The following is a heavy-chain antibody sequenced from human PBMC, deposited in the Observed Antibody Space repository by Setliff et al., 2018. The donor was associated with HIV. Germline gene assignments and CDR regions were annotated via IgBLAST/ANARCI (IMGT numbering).Heavy chain of an antibody. V-gene: IGHV3-23*01. CDR1: GFTFTTYP. Sequence: GGSLRLSCVASGFTFTTYPMSWVRQAPGKGLEWVSAISGDGGDTAYADSLKGRFTISRDTSKNTLHLHMNSLRAEDTAVYYCARRKLEVWVNDYYSYYLDVWGKGTTVTVSS. D-gene: IGHD1-1*01. CDR2: ISGDGGDT. J-gene: IGHJ6*03. CDR3: ARRKLEVWVNDYYSYYLDV.